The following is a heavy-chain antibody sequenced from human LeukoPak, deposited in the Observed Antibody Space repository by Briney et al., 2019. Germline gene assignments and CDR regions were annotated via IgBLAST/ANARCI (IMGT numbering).Heavy chain of an antibody. J-gene: IGHJ4*02. V-gene: IGHV1-69*13. Sequence: SVKVSCKASGYTFTSYDINWVRQAPGQGLEWMGGIIPIFGTANYAQKFQGRVTITADESTSTAYMELSSLRSEDTAVYYCARDPSPHYYGSGSHDWGQGTLVTVSS. D-gene: IGHD3-10*01. CDR3: ARDPSPHYYGSGSHD. CDR1: GYTFTSYD. CDR2: IIPIFGTA.